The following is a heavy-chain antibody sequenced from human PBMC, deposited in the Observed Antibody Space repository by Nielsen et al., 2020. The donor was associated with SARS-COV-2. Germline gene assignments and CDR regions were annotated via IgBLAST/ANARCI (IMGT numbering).Heavy chain of an antibody. CDR3: ARGVRGFSNVLDY. D-gene: IGHD2-15*01. V-gene: IGHV3-48*02. CDR1: GFTFSSYS. Sequence: GESLKISCAASGFTFSSYSMNWVRQAPGKGLEWVSYISSSSSTIYYADSVKGRFTISRDNAKNSLYLQMNSLRDEDTAVYYCARGVRGFSNVLDYWGQGTLVTVSS. CDR2: ISSSSSTI. J-gene: IGHJ4*02.